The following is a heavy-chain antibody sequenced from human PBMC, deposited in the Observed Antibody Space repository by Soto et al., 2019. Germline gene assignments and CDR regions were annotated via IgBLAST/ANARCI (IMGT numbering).Heavy chain of an antibody. J-gene: IGHJ4*02. CDR3: VRDAGAKLSRS. CDR1: GGSFSRYR. V-gene: IGHV1-69*13. D-gene: IGHD6-13*01. Sequence: SVKVSCKTSGGSFSRYRINWVRQAPGQGLEWVGGILPIYRRADYAQKFQGRVTITADASARTSYMELRSLKSQDTAVYYCVRDAGAKLSRSWGQGTLVTGSS. CDR2: ILPIYRRA.